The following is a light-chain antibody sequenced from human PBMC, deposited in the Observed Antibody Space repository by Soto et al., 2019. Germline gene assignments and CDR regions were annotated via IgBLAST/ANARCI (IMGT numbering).Light chain of an antibody. V-gene: IGKV1-5*03. CDR3: QQYNSYSLT. CDR2: KAS. Sequence: DIQMTQSPSTLSASVGDRVTITCRASQSISSWLAWYQQKPGKAPKFLIYKASNLEVGVPSRFSGSGSGTEFTLTISSLQPDDFATYHCQQYNSYSLTFGGGTKVEMK. J-gene: IGKJ4*01. CDR1: QSISSW.